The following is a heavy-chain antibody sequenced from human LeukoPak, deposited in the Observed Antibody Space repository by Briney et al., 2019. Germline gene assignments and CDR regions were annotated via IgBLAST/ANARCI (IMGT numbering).Heavy chain of an antibody. V-gene: IGHV3-23*01. D-gene: IGHD3-16*01. CDR3: AKDRGGGGRPPVDY. J-gene: IGHJ4*02. Sequence: GGSLRLSCAASGFTFSSYAMSWVRQAPGKGLEWVSAISGSGGSTYYADSVKGRFTISRDNSKNTLYLQMNSMRAEDTAVNYCAKDRGGGGRPPVDYWGQGTPVTVSS. CDR2: ISGSGGST. CDR1: GFTFSSYA.